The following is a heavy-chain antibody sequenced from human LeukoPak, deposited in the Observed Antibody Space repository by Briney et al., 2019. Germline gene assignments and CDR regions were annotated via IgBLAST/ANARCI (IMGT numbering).Heavy chain of an antibody. J-gene: IGHJ4*02. V-gene: IGHV3-7*05. CDR1: GFTFSSFW. Sequence: GGPLRLSCAASGFTFSSFWMTCVRQAPGKGLEWVANIKEDGSEKYHVDSVKGRFTISRENAKNSLYLQMNSLRAEDTAVYYCARGGYYSVYWGQGTLVTVSS. CDR2: IKEDGSEK. CDR3: ARGGYYSVY. D-gene: IGHD3-3*01.